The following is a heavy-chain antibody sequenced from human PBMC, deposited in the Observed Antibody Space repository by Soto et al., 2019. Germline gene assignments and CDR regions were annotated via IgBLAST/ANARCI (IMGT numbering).Heavy chain of an antibody. Sequence: SETLSLTCAVSGYSISSGYYWGWIRQPPGKRLEWIGSIYHSGTTHYNPSLQSRVTISVDTSKNQFSLKLSSVTAADTAVYYCGRGGYSYGTFDYRGQGTLVTVSS. CDR1: GYSISSGYY. D-gene: IGHD5-18*01. CDR2: IYHSGTT. V-gene: IGHV4-38-2*01. CDR3: GRGGYSYGTFDY. J-gene: IGHJ4*02.